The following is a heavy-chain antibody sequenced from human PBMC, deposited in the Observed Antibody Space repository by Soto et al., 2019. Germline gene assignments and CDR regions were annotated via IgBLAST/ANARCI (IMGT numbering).Heavy chain of an antibody. CDR3: ATETEYCSGGSCYSSWFDP. Sequence: SETLSLTCAVYGGSFSGYYWSWIRQPPGKGLEWIGEINHSGSTNYNPSQKSRVNISVDTSKNQISQKQSSVTAADTAVYYCATETEYCSGGSCYSSWFDPWGQGTLVT. V-gene: IGHV4-34*01. CDR2: INHSGST. D-gene: IGHD2-15*01. J-gene: IGHJ5*02. CDR1: GGSFSGYY.